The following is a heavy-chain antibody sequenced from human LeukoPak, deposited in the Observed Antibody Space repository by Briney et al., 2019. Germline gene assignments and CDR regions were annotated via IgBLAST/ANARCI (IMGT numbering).Heavy chain of an antibody. D-gene: IGHD6-13*01. CDR1: GGTFSSYA. Sequence: SVKVSCKASGGTFSSYAISWVRQAPGQGLEWMGGIIPIFGTAKYAQKFQGRVTITTDESTSTAYMELSSLRSEDTAVYYCARVSIAAAGTLDYWGQGTLVTVSS. J-gene: IGHJ4*02. V-gene: IGHV1-69*05. CDR2: IIPIFGTA. CDR3: ARVSIAAAGTLDY.